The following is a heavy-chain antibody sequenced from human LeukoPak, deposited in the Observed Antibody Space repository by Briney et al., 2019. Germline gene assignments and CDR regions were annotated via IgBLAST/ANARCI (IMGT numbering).Heavy chain of an antibody. V-gene: IGHV1-2*02. D-gene: IGHD1-26*01. CDR2: INPNSGGT. CDR3: TRASMNSGSLLDY. CDR1: GYTFTGYY. Sequence: GASVTVSCKASGYTFTGYYMHWVRQAPGQGLEWMGWINPNSGGTNYAQKFQGRVTMTRDTSISTAYMELSRLRSDDTAVYYCTRASMNSGSLLDYWGQGTLVTVSS. J-gene: IGHJ4*02.